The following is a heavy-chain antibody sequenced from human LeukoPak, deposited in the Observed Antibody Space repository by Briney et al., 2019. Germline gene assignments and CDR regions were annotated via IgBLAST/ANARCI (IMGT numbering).Heavy chain of an antibody. CDR2: ISSSSSTI. J-gene: IGHJ4*02. CDR3: ARALWFGETFPAY. D-gene: IGHD3-10*01. V-gene: IGHV3-48*01. Sequence: PGGSLRLSCAASGFTISSYSMNWVRQAPGKGLQWVSCISSSSSTIYYADSVKGRFTISRDNAKNSLYLQTNSLRAEDTAVYYCARALWFGETFPAYWGQGTLVTVSS. CDR1: GFTISSYS.